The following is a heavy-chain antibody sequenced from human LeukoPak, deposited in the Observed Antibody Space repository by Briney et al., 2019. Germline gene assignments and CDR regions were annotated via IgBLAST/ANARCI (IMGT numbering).Heavy chain of an antibody. CDR2: ISSSSSTI. D-gene: IGHD4-17*01. CDR1: GFTFSSYS. CDR3: ASYGRDAFDI. V-gene: IGHV3-48*01. Sequence: GGSLRLSCAASGFTFSSYSMNWVRQAPGKGLEWVSYISSSSSTIYYADSVKGRFTISRDNSKNTLYLQMNSLRAEDTAVYYCASYGRDAFDIWGQGTMVTVSS. J-gene: IGHJ3*02.